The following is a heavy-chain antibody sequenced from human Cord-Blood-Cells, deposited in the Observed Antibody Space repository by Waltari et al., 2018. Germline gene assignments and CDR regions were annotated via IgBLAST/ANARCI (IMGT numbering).Heavy chain of an antibody. CDR1: GFTLSSHG. V-gene: IGHV3-7*01. J-gene: IGHJ4*02. Sequence: EVQLVESGGGLVQPGGSLRLSCAASGFTLSSHGLSWVRPAPGKGLEWVANIKQDGSEKYFVDSVKGRFTISRDNAKNSLYLQMNSLRAEDTAVYYCARGGDFDYWGQGTLVTVSS. CDR3: ARGGDFDY. CDR2: IKQDGSEK.